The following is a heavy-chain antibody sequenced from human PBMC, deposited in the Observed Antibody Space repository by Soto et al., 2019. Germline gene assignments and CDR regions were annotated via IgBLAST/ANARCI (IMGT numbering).Heavy chain of an antibody. Sequence: GGFLRLSCAASGFTFSNAWINWVRQAPGKGLEWVGRVKSKNDGGTTDFAAPVKGRFAISRDDSKNMVYLEMNSLQTEDTAIYYCTTDSYITSIIVRFDYWGHGTLVTVSS. CDR1: GFTFSNAW. V-gene: IGHV3-15*07. J-gene: IGHJ4*01. D-gene: IGHD3-22*01. CDR3: TTDSYITSIIVRFDY. CDR2: VKSKNDGGTT.